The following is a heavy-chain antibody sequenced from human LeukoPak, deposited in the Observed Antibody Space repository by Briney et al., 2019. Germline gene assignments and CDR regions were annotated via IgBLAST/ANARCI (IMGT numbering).Heavy chain of an antibody. J-gene: IGHJ4*02. Sequence: ASVKVSCKASGYTFTGYYMHWVRQAPGQGLEWMGWISAYNGNTNYAQKLQGRVTMTTDTSTSTAYMELRSLRSDDTAVYYCARDLTGYYRYWGQGTLVTVSS. CDR1: GYTFTGYY. CDR3: ARDLTGYYRY. V-gene: IGHV1-18*04. D-gene: IGHD3-9*01. CDR2: ISAYNGNT.